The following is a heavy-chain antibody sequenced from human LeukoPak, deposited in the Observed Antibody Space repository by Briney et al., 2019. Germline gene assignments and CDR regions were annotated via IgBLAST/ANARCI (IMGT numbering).Heavy chain of an antibody. CDR2: IYHSGST. D-gene: IGHD5-24*01. V-gene: IGHV4-30-2*01. CDR3: ARAPIRSAPFDY. J-gene: IGHJ4*02. CDR1: GGSISSGGYS. Sequence: SQTLSLTCAVSGGSISSGGYSWSWIRQPPGKGLEWIGYIYHSGSTYYDPSLKSRVTISVDRSKNQFSLKLSSVTAADTAVYYCARAPIRSAPFDYWGQGTLVTVSS.